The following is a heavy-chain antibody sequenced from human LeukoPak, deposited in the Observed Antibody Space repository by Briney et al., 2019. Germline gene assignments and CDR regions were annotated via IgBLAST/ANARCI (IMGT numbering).Heavy chain of an antibody. D-gene: IGHD3-22*01. J-gene: IGHJ4*02. CDR1: GYTFTSYY. CDR2: INPSGGST. CDR3: ARVSNYYDPSGYYYPGRFDA. V-gene: IGHV1-46*01. Sequence: GASVKVSCKASGYTFTSYYMHWVRHAPAQGLEWMGIINPSGGSTSYAQKFQGRVTMTRDTSTSTVYMELSSLRSEDTAVYYCARVSNYYDPSGYYYPGRFDAWGQGTLVTVSS.